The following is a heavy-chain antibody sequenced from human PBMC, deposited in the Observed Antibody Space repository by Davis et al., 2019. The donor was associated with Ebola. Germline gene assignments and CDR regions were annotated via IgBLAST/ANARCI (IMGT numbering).Heavy chain of an antibody. CDR2: ISYDGNNK. Sequence: GESLKISCAASGFTFSSYVMHWVRQAPGKGLEWVAVISYDGNNKYYADSVKGRFTISRDNSKNTLYVQMNSLRLDDTAVYYCARCPGLYYYDDGGYYLDYWGQGTLVTVSS. D-gene: IGHD3-22*01. J-gene: IGHJ4*02. CDR3: ARCPGLYYYDDGGYYLDY. V-gene: IGHV3-30-3*01. CDR1: GFTFSSYV.